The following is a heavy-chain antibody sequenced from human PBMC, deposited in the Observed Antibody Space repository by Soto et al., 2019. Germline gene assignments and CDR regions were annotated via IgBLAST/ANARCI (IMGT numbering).Heavy chain of an antibody. D-gene: IGHD2-8*01. V-gene: IGHV3-21*04. CDR1: GFTFSSYS. CDR2: ISSSSSYI. Sequence: GGSLRLSCAASGFTFSSYSMNWVRQAPGKGLEWVSSISSSSSYIYYADSVKGRFTISRDNAKNSLYLQMNSLRAEDTAVYYCARVGLYCTNGVCPYYGMDVWGQGTTVTVSS. CDR3: ARVGLYCTNGVCPYYGMDV. J-gene: IGHJ6*02.